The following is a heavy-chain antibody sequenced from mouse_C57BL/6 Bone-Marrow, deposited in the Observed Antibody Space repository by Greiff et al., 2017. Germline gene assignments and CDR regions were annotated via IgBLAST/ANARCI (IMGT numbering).Heavy chain of an antibody. D-gene: IGHD1-2*01. CDR1: GYSFTGYY. CDR3: ANGHYYAMDY. CDR2: INPSTGGT. V-gene: IGHV1-42*01. Sequence: VQLQQSGPELVKPGASVKISCKASGYSFTGYYMNWVKQSPEKSLEWIGEINPSTGGTTYDQKFNAKATLTVDKSSSTAYMQLKSLTSEDSAVYYCANGHYYAMDYWGQGTSVTVSS. J-gene: IGHJ4*01.